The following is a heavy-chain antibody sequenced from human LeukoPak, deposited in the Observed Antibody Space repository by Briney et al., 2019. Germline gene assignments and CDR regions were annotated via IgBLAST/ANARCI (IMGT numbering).Heavy chain of an antibody. V-gene: IGHV1-46*01. CDR3: ARDGLSTSDYSDYHNYFDY. D-gene: IGHD4-11*01. J-gene: IGHJ4*02. CDR1: GYTFTNFY. CDR2: IILSGGGT. Sequence: ASVKVSCKASGYTFTNFYMHWVRQAPGQGLEWMGIIILSGGGTNYAQKFQGRVTMTSDTSTSTVYMGLHSLRSEDTAVYYCARDGLSTSDYSDYHNYFDYWGQGTLVTVSS.